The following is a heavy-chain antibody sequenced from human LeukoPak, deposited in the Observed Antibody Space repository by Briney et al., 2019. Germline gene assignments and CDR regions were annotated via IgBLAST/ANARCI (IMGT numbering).Heavy chain of an antibody. CDR1: GYSISSGYY. CDR3: ARADSSSFDY. V-gene: IGHV4-38-2*01. D-gene: IGHD6-13*01. Sequence: SDTLSLTCAVTGYSISSGYYWGWIRQPPGKGLEWIGSIYHSGSTYYNPSLKSRVTISVDTSKNQFSLKLSSVTAADTAVYYCARADSSSFDYWGQGTLVTVSS. J-gene: IGHJ4*02. CDR2: IYHSGST.